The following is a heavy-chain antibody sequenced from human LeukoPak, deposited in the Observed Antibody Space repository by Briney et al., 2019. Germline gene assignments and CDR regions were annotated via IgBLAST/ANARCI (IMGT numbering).Heavy chain of an antibody. CDR3: ARGTTRYTTTYYFDY. D-gene: IGHD2-2*02. V-gene: IGHV4-61*08. J-gene: IGHJ4*02. CDR2: IYYSGDT. CDR1: GGSISSGGYY. Sequence: SQTLSLTCTVSGGSISSGGYYWSWIRQPPGKGLEWIGYIYYSGDTNYNPSLKSRVTMSVDTSKNQFSLKLSSLTAADTAVFYCARGTTRYTTTYYFDYWGQGTLVTVSS.